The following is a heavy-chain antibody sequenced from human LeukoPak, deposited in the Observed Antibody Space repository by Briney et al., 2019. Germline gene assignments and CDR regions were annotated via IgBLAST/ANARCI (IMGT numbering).Heavy chain of an antibody. J-gene: IGHJ4*02. Sequence: GGSLRLSCVVSGITVSNYGMSWVRQAPGKGLEWVSGISESGGGTNYADCVKGRFFIPRDNAKNMVCLHMNSLGVEETAVYFCARRGVVIRGVFLIEFHKEPYYFDYWGQGVLVTVSS. CDR1: GITVSNYG. CDR2: ISESGGGT. D-gene: IGHD3-10*01. CDR3: ARRGVVIRGVFLIEFHKEPYYFDY. V-gene: IGHV3-23*01.